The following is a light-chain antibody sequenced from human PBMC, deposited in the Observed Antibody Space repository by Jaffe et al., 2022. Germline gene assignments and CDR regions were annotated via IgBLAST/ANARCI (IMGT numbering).Light chain of an antibody. CDR2: DAS. CDR3: QQRSNWREGFT. Sequence: EIVLTQSPATLSLSPGERATLSCRASQSVSSYLAWYQQKPGQAPRLLIYDASNRATGIPARFSGSGSGTDFTLTISSLEPEDFAVYYCQQRSNWREGFTFGPGTKVDIK. CDR1: QSVSSY. V-gene: IGKV3-11*01. J-gene: IGKJ3*01.